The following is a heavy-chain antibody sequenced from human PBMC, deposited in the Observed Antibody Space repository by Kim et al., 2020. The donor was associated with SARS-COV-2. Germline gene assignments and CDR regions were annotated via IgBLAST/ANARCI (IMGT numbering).Heavy chain of an antibody. CDR1: GYSFTSYW. CDR2: IXPSDSYT. CDR3: AGRIAAAGTHKLVPPFEDY. V-gene: IGHV5-10-1*01. J-gene: IGHJ4*02. Sequence: GESLKISCKGSGYSFTSYWISWVRQMPGKGLEWMGRIXPSDSYTNYSPSFQGHVTISAEKSISTAYLQWSSLKASDTAMYYCAGRIAAAGTHKLVPPFEDYWGQGTLVTVSS. D-gene: IGHD6-13*01.